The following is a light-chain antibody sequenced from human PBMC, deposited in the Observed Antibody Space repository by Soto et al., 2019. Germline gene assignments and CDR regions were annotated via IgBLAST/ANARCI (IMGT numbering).Light chain of an antibody. CDR2: NNN. J-gene: IGLJ3*02. CDR3: AAWDDSLNGWV. V-gene: IGLV1-44*01. Sequence: QSVLTQPPSASGTPGQRVTISCSGSSSNIGTNTVNWYQQLPGTAPKLLIYNNNQRPSGVHDRFSGSKSGTSASLAISGLQSEDEADYYCAAWDDSLNGWVFGGGTKLTVL. CDR1: SSNIGTNT.